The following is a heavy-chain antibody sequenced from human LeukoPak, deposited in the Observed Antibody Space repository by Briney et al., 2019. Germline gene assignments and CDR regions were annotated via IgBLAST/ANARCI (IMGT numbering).Heavy chain of an antibody. CDR2: ISGRGGST. D-gene: IGHD5-12*01. CDR3: AKDRVDIVATIFYYGMDV. J-gene: IGHJ6*02. Sequence: GGSLRLSCAASGFTFSSYAMSWVRQAPGKGLEWVSAISGRGGSTYYADSVKGRFTISRDNSKNTLYLQMNSLRAEDTAVYYCAKDRVDIVATIFYYGMDVWGQGTTVTVSS. CDR1: GFTFSSYA. V-gene: IGHV3-23*01.